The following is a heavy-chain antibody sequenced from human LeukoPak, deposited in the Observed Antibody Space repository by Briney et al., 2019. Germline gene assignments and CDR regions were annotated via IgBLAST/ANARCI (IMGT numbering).Heavy chain of an antibody. D-gene: IGHD3-10*01. J-gene: IGHJ6*03. CDR2: ISAYNGNT. CDR3: ARGGRDSSSFPRYGSGSYYNVEYYYYMDV. CDR1: GYTFTSYG. Sequence: VASVKVSCKASGYTFTSYGISWVRQAPGQGLEWMGWISAYNGNTNYAQKLQGRVTMTTDTSTSTAYMELRSLRSDDTAVYYCARGGRDSSSFPRYGSGSYYNVEYYYYMDVWGKGTTVTISS. V-gene: IGHV1-18*01.